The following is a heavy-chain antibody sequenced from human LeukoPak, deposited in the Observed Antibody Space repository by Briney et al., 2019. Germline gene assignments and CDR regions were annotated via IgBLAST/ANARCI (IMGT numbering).Heavy chain of an antibody. CDR2: ISAYNGNT. CDR1: GYTFTSYG. Sequence: GASVKVSCKASGYTFTSYGISWVRQAPGQGLEWMGWISAYNGNTNYAQKLQGRVTMTTDTSTSTAYMELRSLRSDDTAVYYCARDVYSYYYDKGTERNWFDPWDQGTLVTVSS. J-gene: IGHJ5*02. CDR3: ARDVYSYYYDKGTERNWFDP. D-gene: IGHD3-22*01. V-gene: IGHV1-18*01.